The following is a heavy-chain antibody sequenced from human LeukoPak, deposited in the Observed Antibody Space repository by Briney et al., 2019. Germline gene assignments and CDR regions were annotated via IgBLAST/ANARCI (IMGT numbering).Heavy chain of an antibody. J-gene: IGHJ4*02. V-gene: IGHV3-9*01. D-gene: IGHD5-24*01. CDR2: ISWNSGSI. Sequence: GGSLRLSCAASGFTFDDYAMHWVRQAPGKGLEWVSGISWNSGSIGYADSVKGRFTISRDNAKNSLYLQMNSLRAEDTAVYYCVRSMATITFSFDYWGQGTLVTVSS. CDR1: GFTFDDYA. CDR3: VRSMATITFSFDY.